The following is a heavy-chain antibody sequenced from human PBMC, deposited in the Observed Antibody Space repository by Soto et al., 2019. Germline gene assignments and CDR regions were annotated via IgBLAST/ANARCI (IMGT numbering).Heavy chain of an antibody. CDR1: GYTFTTYY. V-gene: IGHV1-46*01. CDR3: AAPGGGSSYGYVH. CDR2: INPSGGGA. Sequence: QVQLVQSGAEVRKPGASVKVSCRTSGYTFTTYYIYWVRQAPGQGLEWMGTINPSGGGANYAQKCQERVTMTRDTSTTTVYMELSSLRSEDTAVYYCAAPGGGSSYGYVHWGQGTLVTVSS. D-gene: IGHD5-18*01. J-gene: IGHJ4*02.